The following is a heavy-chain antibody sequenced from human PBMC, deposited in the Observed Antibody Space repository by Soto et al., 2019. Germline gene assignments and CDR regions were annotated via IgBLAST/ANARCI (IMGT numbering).Heavy chain of an antibody. D-gene: IGHD7-27*01. CDR3: ARIGWGGDS. J-gene: IGHJ4*02. Sequence: QVQLQESGPGRVKPSETLSLTCSVSGGSVGTGSYHWSWIRQPPGKGLEWIGFIPNNGSPDYNPSLKSRVVVSIDRSKNQSSLKVNSVTAADTAVYFCARIGWGGDSWGQGTLVTVSS. CDR2: IPNNGSP. CDR1: GGSVGTGSYH. V-gene: IGHV4-61*01.